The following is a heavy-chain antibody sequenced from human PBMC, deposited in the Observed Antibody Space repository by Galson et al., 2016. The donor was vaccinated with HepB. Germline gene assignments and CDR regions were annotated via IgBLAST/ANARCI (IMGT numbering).Heavy chain of an antibody. D-gene: IGHD4-11*01. Sequence: SVTVSCKASGGTFNSHGFSWVRQAPGQGLEYMGQIFPVFGTTNYPQKFQGRVTLTADESTRTASLELSSLRSEDTAVYYCAAMTTLTGGFDFWGQGTLVIVSS. CDR2: IFPVFGTT. CDR3: AAMTTLTGGFDF. J-gene: IGHJ4*02. CDR1: GGTFNSHG. V-gene: IGHV1-69*13.